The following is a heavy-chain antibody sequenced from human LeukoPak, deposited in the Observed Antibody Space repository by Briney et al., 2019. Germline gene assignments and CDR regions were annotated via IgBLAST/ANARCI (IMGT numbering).Heavy chain of an antibody. V-gene: IGHV3-23*01. J-gene: IGHJ4*02. CDR1: GFTFSSYA. D-gene: IGHD7-27*01. CDR3: ARDHAGVHDY. CDR2: INSAGST. Sequence: GGSLRLSCAASGFTFSSYAMSWVRQAPGKGLEWVSAINSAGSTYYGDSVRGRFTISRDNSKNTLYLQMNSLRAEDTAVYYCARDHAGVHDYWGQGTLVTVSS.